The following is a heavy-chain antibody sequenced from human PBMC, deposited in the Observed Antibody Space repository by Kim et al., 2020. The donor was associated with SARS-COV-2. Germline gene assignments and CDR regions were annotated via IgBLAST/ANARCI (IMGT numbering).Heavy chain of an antibody. CDR2: I. D-gene: IGHD1-26*01. CDR3: ARDPQGADSGY. J-gene: IGHJ4*02. V-gene: IGHV3-21*01. Sequence: IYYADNVKSRFTSSRDNAKNSLYLQMNSLRAEDTAVYYCARDPQGADSGYWGQGTLVTVSS.